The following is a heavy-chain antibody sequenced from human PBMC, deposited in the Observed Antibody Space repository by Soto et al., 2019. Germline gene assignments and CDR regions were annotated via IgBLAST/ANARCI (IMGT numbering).Heavy chain of an antibody. CDR1: GFSLSTNGVG. J-gene: IGHJ4*02. CDR3: AHARIAVAGFFDY. Sequence: QITLKESGPTLVKPTQTLTLTCTFSGFSLSTNGVGVGWIRQPPGKALEGLALIYWDEDKRYSPSLKSRLTSTKDTSKNQVVVTMANMDLVDRARYYCAHARIAVAGFFDYVGQGTLVIVSS. CDR2: IYWDEDK. D-gene: IGHD6-19*01. V-gene: IGHV2-5*02.